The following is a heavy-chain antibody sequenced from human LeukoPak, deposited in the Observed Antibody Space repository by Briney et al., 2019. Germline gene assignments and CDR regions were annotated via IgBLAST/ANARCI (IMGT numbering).Heavy chain of an antibody. CDR1: GGSVSSGSYY. J-gene: IGHJ5*02. CDR3: ARSGVGVAGTDR. CDR2: VYYTGST. Sequence: SETLSLTCTVFGGSVSSGSYYWSWIRQPPGKGLEWIGYVYYTGSTNYNPSLKSRVTISVDTSKNQFSLKLTSVTAADTAVYYCARSGVGVAGTDRWGQGTLVTVSS. V-gene: IGHV4-61*01. D-gene: IGHD6-19*01.